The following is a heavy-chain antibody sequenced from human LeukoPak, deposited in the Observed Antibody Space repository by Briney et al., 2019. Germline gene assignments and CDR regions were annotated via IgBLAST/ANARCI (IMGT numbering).Heavy chain of an antibody. D-gene: IGHD3-3*02. J-gene: IGHJ3*02. CDR3: ARGLRISHAFDI. CDR2: IYYSASA. CDR1: GGSINTYY. Sequence: SETLSLTCSVSGGSINTYYWSWIRQPPGKGLEWIGYIYYSASANYNPSLKGRATISLDSSKNHLSLKLSSVTAADTAVYYRARGLRISHAFDIWGQGTMVTVSS. V-gene: IGHV4-59*12.